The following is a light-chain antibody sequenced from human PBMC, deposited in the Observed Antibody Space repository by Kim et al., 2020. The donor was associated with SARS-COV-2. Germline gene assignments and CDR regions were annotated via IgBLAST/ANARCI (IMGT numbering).Light chain of an antibody. J-gene: IGLJ2*01. CDR3: QAWDSSTAI. V-gene: IGLV3-1*01. CDR1: KLGDKY. Sequence: SYELTQQPSVSVSPGQTASITCSGDKLGDKYAFWYQKKPGQSPVLVIYQHTKRPSGIPGRFSGFSSGNTATLTISGTQAMDEADYYCQAWDSSTAIFGGGTKLTVL. CDR2: QHT.